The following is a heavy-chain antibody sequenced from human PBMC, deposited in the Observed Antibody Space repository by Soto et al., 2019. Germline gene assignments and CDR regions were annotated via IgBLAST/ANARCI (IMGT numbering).Heavy chain of an antibody. D-gene: IGHD6-19*01. CDR3: ARHVAVAGTLFDY. V-gene: IGHV5-51*01. CDR2: IYPGDSDT. Sequence: GESLKISCRASGYSFTSYWIGWVRQMPGKGLEWMGIIYPGDSDTRYSPSFQGQVTISADKSISTAYLQWSSLKASDTAMYYCARHVAVAGTLFDYWGQGTLVTVSS. CDR1: GYSFTSYW. J-gene: IGHJ4*02.